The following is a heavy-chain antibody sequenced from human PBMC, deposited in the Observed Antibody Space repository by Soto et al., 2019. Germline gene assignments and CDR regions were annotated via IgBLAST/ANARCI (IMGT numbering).Heavy chain of an antibody. J-gene: IGHJ6*02. Sequence: ASVKVSCKASGGTFSSYAISWVRQAPGQGLEWMGGIIPIFGTANYAQKFQGRVTITADESTSTAYMELSSLRSEDTAVYYCARRVTAEASYYYYGMDVWGQGTTVTVSS. CDR3: ARRVTAEASYYYYGMDV. CDR1: GGTFSSYA. CDR2: IIPIFGTA. V-gene: IGHV1-69*13. D-gene: IGHD6-13*01.